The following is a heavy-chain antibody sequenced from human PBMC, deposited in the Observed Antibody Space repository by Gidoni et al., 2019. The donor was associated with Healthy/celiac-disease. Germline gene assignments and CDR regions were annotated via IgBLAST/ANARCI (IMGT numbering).Heavy chain of an antibody. J-gene: IGHJ4*02. D-gene: IGHD2-2*01. CDR2: ISGSGGST. V-gene: IGHV3-23*01. CDR3: AKFYYCSSTSCYDERGDY. CDR1: GFTFSRYA. Sequence: EVQLLESGGGLVQPGGSLRLSCASSGFTFSRYAMSWVRQAPGKGLEWVSAISGSGGSTYYADSVKGRFTISRDNSKNTLYLQMNSLRAEDTAVYYCAKFYYCSSTSCYDERGDYWGQGTLVTVSS.